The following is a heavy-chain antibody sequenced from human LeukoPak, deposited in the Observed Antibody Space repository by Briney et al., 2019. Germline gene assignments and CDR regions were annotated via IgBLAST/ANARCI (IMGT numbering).Heavy chain of an antibody. D-gene: IGHD1-26*01. Sequence: GGSLRLSCAASGFTFSNAWMRWVRQAPGKGLEWVGRIKSKTDGGTTDYAAPVKGRFTISRDDSKNTLYLQMNTLKNEATAVYYCTTKRTWELLGMDVWGKGTTVTVSS. CDR2: IKSKTDGGTT. CDR1: GFTFSNAW. J-gene: IGHJ6*03. CDR3: TTKRTWELLGMDV. V-gene: IGHV3-15*01.